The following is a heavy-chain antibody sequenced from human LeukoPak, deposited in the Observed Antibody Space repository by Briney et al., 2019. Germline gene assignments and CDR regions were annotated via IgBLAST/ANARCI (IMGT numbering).Heavy chain of an antibody. J-gene: IGHJ4*02. D-gene: IGHD2-2*01. CDR2: VGISSGNT. V-gene: IGHV3-48*01. CDR3: ARDTKYAFDN. CDR1: GFTFSDYS. Sequence: GGSLRLSCAASGFTFSDYSMNWVRQAPGKGLEWISYVGISSGNTKYADSVKGRLTISGDKAKNSLYLQMNSLRVEDTAVYYCARDTKYAFDNWGQGTLVTVSS.